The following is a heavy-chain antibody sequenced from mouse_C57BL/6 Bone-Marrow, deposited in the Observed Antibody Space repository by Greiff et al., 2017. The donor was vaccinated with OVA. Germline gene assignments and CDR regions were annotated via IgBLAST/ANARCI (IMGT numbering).Heavy chain of an antibody. CDR3: ARTTTGVPWYAMDY. V-gene: IGHV1-81*01. D-gene: IGHD1-1*01. Sequence: VQLQESGAELARPGASVKLSCKASGYTFTSYGISWVKQRTGQGLEWIGEIYPRSGNTYYNEKFKGKATLTADKSSSTAYMELRSLTSEDSAVYFCARTTTGVPWYAMDYWGQGTSVTVSS. CDR2: IYPRSGNT. J-gene: IGHJ4*01. CDR1: GYTFTSYG.